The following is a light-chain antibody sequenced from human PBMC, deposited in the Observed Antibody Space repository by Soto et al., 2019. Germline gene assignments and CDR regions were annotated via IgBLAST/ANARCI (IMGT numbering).Light chain of an antibody. V-gene: IGLV2-14*01. CDR3: ISYTSSTTLI. Sequence: QSALTQPASVSGSPGQSITISCSGTSSDVGGYNYVSWYQQHPGKAPKLMMYEVTNRPSGVSDRFSGSKSGNTASLTIAGLQAEDEDDYFCISYTSSTTLIFGGGTKLTVL. CDR2: EVT. J-gene: IGLJ2*01. CDR1: SSDVGGYNY.